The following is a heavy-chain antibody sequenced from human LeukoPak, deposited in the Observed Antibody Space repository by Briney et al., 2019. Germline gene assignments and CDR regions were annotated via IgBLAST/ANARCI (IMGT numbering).Heavy chain of an antibody. J-gene: IGHJ5*01. CDR2: IISSSVYK. D-gene: IGHD3-22*01. Sequence: GGSLRLSCAASGFTFSSYSMNWVRQAPGKGLEWVSSIISSSVYKYYADSVKGRFTISRDSAKNSLYLQMNSLRAEDTAVYYCARGGGYYGSSSSWFDSWGQGTLVTVSS. V-gene: IGHV3-21*01. CDR3: ARGGGYYGSSSSWFDS. CDR1: GFTFSSYS.